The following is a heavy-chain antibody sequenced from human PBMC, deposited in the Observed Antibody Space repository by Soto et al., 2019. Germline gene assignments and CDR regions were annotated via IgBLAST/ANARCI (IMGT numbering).Heavy chain of an antibody. CDR1: GFTFTDHY. CDR3: ARARGSYSFDY. CDR2: ISGSSSDT. Sequence: PGGSLRLSCAASGFTFTDHYMGWIRQAPGKGLECVSYISGSSSDTNHADSVKGRFTISRDNAKNSLYLHMNSLRAEDTAVYYCARARGSYSFDYWGQGTLVTVSS. J-gene: IGHJ4*02. D-gene: IGHD1-26*01. V-gene: IGHV3-11*05.